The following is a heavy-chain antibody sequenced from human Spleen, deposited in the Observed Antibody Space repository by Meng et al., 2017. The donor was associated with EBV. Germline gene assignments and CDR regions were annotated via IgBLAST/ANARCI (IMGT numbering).Heavy chain of an antibody. D-gene: IGHD2/OR15-2a*01. CDR2: IYHSGRS. V-gene: IGHV4-4*02. CDR1: GGSIRSSDL. CDR3: ARWRRNSRNYLAGFDP. Sequence: QGEVRGAGPGLVEPSGTLSLTCAVSGGSIRSSDLWSWVRQSPEKGLEWIGEIYHSGRSNYNPSLKSRVTMSVNKSKNQFSLNLSSVTAADTAVYYCARWRRNSRNYLAGFDPWGQGTLVTVSS. J-gene: IGHJ5*02.